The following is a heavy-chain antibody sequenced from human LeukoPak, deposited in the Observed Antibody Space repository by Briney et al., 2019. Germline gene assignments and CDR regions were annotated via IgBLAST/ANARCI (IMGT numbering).Heavy chain of an antibody. J-gene: IGHJ6*02. CDR2: IYTSGST. D-gene: IGHD3-3*01. Sequence: PSQTLSLTCTVSGGSISSGSYYWSWIRQPAGKGLEWIGRIYTSGSTNYNPSLKSRVTISVDTSKNQFSLKLSSVTAADTAVYYCARGVRSGFLEWLSYYGMDVWGQGTTVTVSS. V-gene: IGHV4-61*02. CDR1: GGSISSGSYY. CDR3: ARGVRSGFLEWLSYYGMDV.